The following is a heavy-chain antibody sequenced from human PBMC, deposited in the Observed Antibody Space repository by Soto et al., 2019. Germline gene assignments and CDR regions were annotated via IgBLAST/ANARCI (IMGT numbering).Heavy chain of an antibody. CDR1: GYTFTGYY. J-gene: IGHJ4*02. V-gene: IGHV1-2*04. CDR2: INPNSGGT. Sequence: ASVKVSCKASGYTFTGYYMHWVRQAPGQGLEWMGWINPNSGGTNYAQKFQGWVTMTRDTSISTAYMELSRLRSDDTAVYYCARGTEVIAAAIDYWGQGTLVTVSS. D-gene: IGHD6-13*01. CDR3: ARGTEVIAAAIDY.